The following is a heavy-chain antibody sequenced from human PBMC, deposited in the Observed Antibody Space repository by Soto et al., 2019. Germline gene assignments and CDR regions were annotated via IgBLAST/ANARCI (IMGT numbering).Heavy chain of an antibody. D-gene: IGHD1-26*01. CDR1: GFTFSSYG. CDR3: ARGVGATTLYYYYGMDV. Sequence: GGSLRLSCAASGFTFSSYGMHWVRQAPGKGLEWVAVIWYDGSNKYYADSVKGRFTISRDNSKNTLYLQMNSLRAEDTAVYYCARGVGATTLYYYYGMDVWGQGTTVTVSS. V-gene: IGHV3-33*01. CDR2: IWYDGSNK. J-gene: IGHJ6*02.